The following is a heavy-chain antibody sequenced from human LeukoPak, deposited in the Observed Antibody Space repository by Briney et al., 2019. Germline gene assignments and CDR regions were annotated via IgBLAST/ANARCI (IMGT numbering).Heavy chain of an antibody. Sequence: SETLSLTCTVSGGSISTYYWSWIRQPPGKGLEWIGFYYYSGNTNYNPSLKSRVTISVDTSTNQFSLQLRSVTAADTAVYYCARDKEHSHGRYFDYWGQGTLVTVSS. CDR3: ARDKEHSHGRYFDY. J-gene: IGHJ4*02. CDR2: YYYSGNT. V-gene: IGHV4-59*01. D-gene: IGHD5-18*01. CDR1: GGSISTYY.